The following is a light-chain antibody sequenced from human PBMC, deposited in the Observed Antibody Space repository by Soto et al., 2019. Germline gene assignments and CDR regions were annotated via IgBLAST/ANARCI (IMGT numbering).Light chain of an antibody. J-gene: IGKJ1*01. Sequence: EIVLTQSPGTLSLSPGGRTTLSCRASQSVSSTYFAWYQQKPGQAPRLLIYGASSRATGIPDRFSGSGSGTDFTLTISRLEPEDFAVYYCQQYGSSGTFGQGTKVDIK. CDR1: QSVSSTY. V-gene: IGKV3-20*01. CDR3: QQYGSSGT. CDR2: GAS.